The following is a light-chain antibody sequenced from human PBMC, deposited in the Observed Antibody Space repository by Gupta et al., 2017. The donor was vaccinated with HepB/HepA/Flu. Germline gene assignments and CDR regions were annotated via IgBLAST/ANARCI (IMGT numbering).Light chain of an antibody. V-gene: IGKV3-11*01. J-gene: IGKJ4*01. CDR2: DAS. CDR3: QQRSYWPLT. CDR1: QSVSIY. Sequence: DIVLTQSPATLSVSLGERAILSCRASQSVSIYLAWYQQKPGKAPRLLIYDASIRPTGIPARFSSSGSATFFTLTSDNLEPEDSAVYCCQQRSYWPLTFGGGTKVEIK.